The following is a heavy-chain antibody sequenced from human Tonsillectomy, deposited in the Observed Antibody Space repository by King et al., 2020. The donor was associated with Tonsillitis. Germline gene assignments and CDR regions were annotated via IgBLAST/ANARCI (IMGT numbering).Heavy chain of an antibody. D-gene: IGHD1-26*01. V-gene: IGHV2-70*04. CDR2: IDWDDGK. CDR3: ARMRGSYFFYVRDV. Sequence: VTLKESGPALVKPTQTLTLTCTFSGFSLSTSGMRVSWIRQPPGKALEWLARIDWDDGKFYSTSLKTRLTISKDTPKNQVVLTMTNMDPCDTATYYLARMRGSYFFYVRDVWCKGTAVTLS. CDR1: GFSLSTSGMR. J-gene: IGHJ6*03.